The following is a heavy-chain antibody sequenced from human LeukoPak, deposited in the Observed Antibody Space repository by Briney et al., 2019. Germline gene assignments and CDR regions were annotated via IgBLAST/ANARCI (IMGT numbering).Heavy chain of an antibody. D-gene: IGHD6-19*01. CDR3: AARYSSGWYLFPDGMDV. CDR1: GDSISSNIAA. V-gene: IGHV6-1*01. J-gene: IGHJ6*02. Sequence: SQTLSLTCAISGDSISSNIAAWNWIRQSPSRGLEWLGRTYYRSKWYNDYAVSVKSRITINPDTSKNQFSLQLNSVTPEDTAVYYCAARYSSGWYLFPDGMDVWGQGTTVTVSS. CDR2: TYYRSKWYN.